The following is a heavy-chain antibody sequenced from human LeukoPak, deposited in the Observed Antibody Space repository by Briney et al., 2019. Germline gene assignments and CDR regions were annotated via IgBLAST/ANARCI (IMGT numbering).Heavy chain of an antibody. CDR2: IYYSGST. V-gene: IGHV4-59*01. Sequence: PSETLSLTCTVSGGSISSYYWSWIRQPPGKGLEWIGYIYYSGSTNYNPSLKSRVTISVDTSKNQFSLKLSSVTAADTAVYYCARWGAAADFDYWGQGTLVTVSS. J-gene: IGHJ4*02. CDR3: ARWGAAADFDY. CDR1: GGSISSYY. D-gene: IGHD6-13*01.